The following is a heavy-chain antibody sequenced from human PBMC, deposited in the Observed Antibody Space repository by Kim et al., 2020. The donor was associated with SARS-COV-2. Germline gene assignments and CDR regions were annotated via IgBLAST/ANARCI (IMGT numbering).Heavy chain of an antibody. V-gene: IGHV3-43D*03. CDR3: AKDITMVSIAAAGTYYYYYGMDV. Sequence: GGSLRLSCAASGFTFDDYAMHWVRQAPGKGLEWVSLISWDGGSTYYADSVKGRFTISRDNSKNSLYLQMNSLRAEDTALYYCAKDITMVSIAAAGTYYYYYGMDVWGQGTTVTVSS. CDR1: GFTFDDYA. CDR2: ISWDGGST. D-gene: IGHD6-13*01. J-gene: IGHJ6*02.